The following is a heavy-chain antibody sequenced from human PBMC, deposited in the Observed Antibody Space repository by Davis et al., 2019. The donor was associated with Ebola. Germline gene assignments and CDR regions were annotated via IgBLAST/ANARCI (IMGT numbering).Heavy chain of an antibody. V-gene: IGHV1-58*02. CDR1: GFTYSKAA. D-gene: IGHD3-22*01. CDR3: ARAIYYYDNSGYSDY. J-gene: IGHJ4*02. Sequence: SVTVSCKTSGFTYSKAAIQWVRQARGQHPEWLGWIGVGNDLADYAQKFQERVTISRDMSTSTVYMELSSLSSEDTAVYYCARAIYYYDNSGYSDYWGQGTLVTVSS. CDR2: IGVGNDLA.